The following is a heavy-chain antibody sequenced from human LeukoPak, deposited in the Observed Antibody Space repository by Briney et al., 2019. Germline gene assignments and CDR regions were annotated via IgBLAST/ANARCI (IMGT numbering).Heavy chain of an antibody. V-gene: IGHV3-74*01. D-gene: IGHD6-19*01. CDR3: ARGSSGWGDYFDY. CDR1: GFTFNNYW. J-gene: IGHJ4*02. CDR2: VNGDGSTT. Sequence: GGSLRLSCAASGFTFNNYWMHWVRQAPGKGLVWVSRVNGDGSTTSYADSVKGRFTISRDSAKNTLYLQMNSLRAEDTAVYYCARGSSGWGDYFDYWGQGTLVTVSS.